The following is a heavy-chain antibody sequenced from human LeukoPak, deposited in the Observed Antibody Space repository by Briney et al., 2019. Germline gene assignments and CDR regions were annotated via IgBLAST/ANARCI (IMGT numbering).Heavy chain of an antibody. V-gene: IGHV3-30*18. CDR3: AKVEWELPPDY. Sequence: GGSLRLSCAASGFTFSSYGMHWVRQAPGKGLEWVAVISYDGSNKYYADSVKGRSTISRDNSKNTLYLQMNSLRAEDTAVYYCAKVEWELPPDYWGQGTLVTVSS. CDR2: ISYDGSNK. CDR1: GFTFSSYG. J-gene: IGHJ4*02. D-gene: IGHD1-26*01.